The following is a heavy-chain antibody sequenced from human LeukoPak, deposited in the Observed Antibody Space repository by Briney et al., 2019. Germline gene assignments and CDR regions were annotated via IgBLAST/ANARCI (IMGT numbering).Heavy chain of an antibody. CDR1: GYTFTNYY. Sequence: ASVKVSCKASGYTFTNYYIHWVRQAPGQGLEWMGWISAYNGNTNYAQKLQGRVTMTTDTSTSTAYMELRSLRSDDTAVYYCARDNPYYDSSGYYFFDYWGQGTLVTVSS. CDR2: ISAYNGNT. D-gene: IGHD3-22*01. V-gene: IGHV1-18*04. CDR3: ARDNPYYDSSGYYFFDY. J-gene: IGHJ4*02.